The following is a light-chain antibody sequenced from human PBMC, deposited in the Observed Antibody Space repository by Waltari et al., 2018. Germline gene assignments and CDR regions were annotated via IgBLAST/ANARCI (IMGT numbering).Light chain of an antibody. J-gene: IGLJ3*02. Sequence: QSAPTQPASVSGSTGHSITISCNGTTSDFGRYNLVPWYQQHPDKSPKLIIYDVTERPSGVSDRLSGSKSGNTASLTISGLQAEDEADYYCCSYAGSFTWVFGGGTKLTVL. CDR3: CSYAGSFTWV. CDR2: DVT. CDR1: TSDFGRYNL. V-gene: IGLV2-23*02.